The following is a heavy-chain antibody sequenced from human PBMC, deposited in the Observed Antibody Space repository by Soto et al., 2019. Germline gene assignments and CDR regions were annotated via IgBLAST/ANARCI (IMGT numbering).Heavy chain of an antibody. V-gene: IGHV3-11*01. Sequence: QVQLVESGGGLVKPGGSLRLSCTASGFTFSDNYMTWIRQAPGKGLEWVSYISSSGSSKYYADSGKGRFSISRDNAKNALYMQMNSLRAEDTAVYYCARLGLTFYFDYWGQGTLVTVSS. CDR1: GFTFSDNY. J-gene: IGHJ4*02. CDR3: ARLGLTFYFDY. D-gene: IGHD7-27*01. CDR2: ISSSGSSK.